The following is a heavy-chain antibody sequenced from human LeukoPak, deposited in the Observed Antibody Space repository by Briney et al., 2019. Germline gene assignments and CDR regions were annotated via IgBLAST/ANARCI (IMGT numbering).Heavy chain of an antibody. CDR2: IWYDGSKK. CDR3: ARVHVSYLDY. J-gene: IGHJ4*02. Sequence: GGSLRLSCAASGFTISTYGMHWVRQAPGKGLEWVAVIWYDGSKKYYADPVKGRFTISRDNSKNTVDLQMNSLSAEDTAVYYCARVHVSYLDYWGQGTLVTVSS. CDR1: GFTISTYG. V-gene: IGHV3-33*01.